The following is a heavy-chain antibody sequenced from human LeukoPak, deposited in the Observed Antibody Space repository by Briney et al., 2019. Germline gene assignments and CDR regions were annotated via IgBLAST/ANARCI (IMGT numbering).Heavy chain of an antibody. Sequence: AVSLRVSGAASGFTFIYHHMEWVRQGSGQGLQWVGRSKDKANRYTTEYAVSVKGRFTISRDDSKKSVYLQMNSLKTEDTAVYYCAKKRSGSNYPFDYWGQGTLVTVSS. CDR2: SKDKANRYTT. J-gene: IGHJ4*02. CDR1: GFTFIYHH. D-gene: IGHD1-26*01. V-gene: IGHV3-72*01. CDR3: AKKRSGSNYPFDY.